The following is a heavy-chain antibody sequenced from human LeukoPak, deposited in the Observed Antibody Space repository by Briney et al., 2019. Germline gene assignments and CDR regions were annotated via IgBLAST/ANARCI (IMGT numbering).Heavy chain of an antibody. D-gene: IGHD1-26*01. V-gene: IGHV3-53*01. CDR2: IYSGGST. CDR3: ARDPSPYGGRDYYYYYGMDV. CDR1: GFTVSSNY. Sequence: PGGSLRLSCAASGFTVSSNYMSWVRQAPGKGLEWVSVIYSGGSTYYADSVKGRFTISRDNSKNTLYLQMNSLRAEDTAVYYCARDPSPYGGRDYYYYYGMDVWGQGTTVTVPS. J-gene: IGHJ6*02.